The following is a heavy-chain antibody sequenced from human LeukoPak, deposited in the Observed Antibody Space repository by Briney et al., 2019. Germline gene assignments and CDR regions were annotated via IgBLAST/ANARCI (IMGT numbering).Heavy chain of an antibody. J-gene: IGHJ3*02. CDR2: ISSSSTYM. V-gene: IGHV3-21*01. CDR3: ARAASIGEAFDI. CDR1: DFTFGSYS. D-gene: IGHD3-10*01. Sequence: GGSLRLSCAASDFTFGSYSVNWVRQAPGKGLEWVSSISSSSTYMYYIDSVKGRFTISRDNVKNSLYLQMNSLRADETAVYYCARAASIGEAFDIWGQGTMVTVSS.